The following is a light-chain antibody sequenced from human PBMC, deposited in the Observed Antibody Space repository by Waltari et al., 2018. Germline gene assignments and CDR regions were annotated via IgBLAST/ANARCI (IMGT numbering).Light chain of an antibody. V-gene: IGLV2-14*03. Sequence: QSALTQPASVSGSPGQSITISCTGTSSYVGGYNYVPWYQQHPGKAPKLIIYDVSNRPAGVSNRFSGSKSGNTASLTISGLQAEDEADYYCSSYTSSSTVVFGGGTKLTVL. CDR3: SSYTSSSTVV. J-gene: IGLJ2*01. CDR1: SSYVGGYNY. CDR2: DVS.